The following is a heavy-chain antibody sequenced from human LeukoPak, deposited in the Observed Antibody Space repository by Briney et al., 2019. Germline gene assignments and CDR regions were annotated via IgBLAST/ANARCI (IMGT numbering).Heavy chain of an antibody. CDR2: ISGSGGST. D-gene: IGHD1-26*01. CDR3: ANYRSRYSGYEN. V-gene: IGHV3-23*01. Sequence: GGSLRLSCAASGFTFSSYAMSWVRQAPGKGLEWVSAISGSGGSTYYADSVKGRFTISRDNSKNTLYLQMNSLRAEDTAVYYCANYRSRYSGYENWGQGTLVTVSS. CDR1: GFTFSSYA. J-gene: IGHJ4*02.